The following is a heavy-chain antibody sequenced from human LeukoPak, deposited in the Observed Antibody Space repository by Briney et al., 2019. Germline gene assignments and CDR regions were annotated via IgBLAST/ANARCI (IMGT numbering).Heavy chain of an antibody. CDR1: GFTFSSYG. CDR3: AKDEPRRRIVVVPAGIDP. D-gene: IGHD2-2*01. Sequence: GGSLRLSCAASGFTFSSYGMHWVRQAPGKGLEWVAFIRYDGSNKYYADSVKGRFTISRDNSKNTLYLQMNSLRAEDMAVYYCAKDEPRRRIVVVPAGIDPWGQGTLVTVPS. J-gene: IGHJ5*02. V-gene: IGHV3-30*02. CDR2: IRYDGSNK.